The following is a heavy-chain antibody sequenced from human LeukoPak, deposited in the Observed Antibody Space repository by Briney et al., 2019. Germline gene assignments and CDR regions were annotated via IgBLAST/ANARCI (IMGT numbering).Heavy chain of an antibody. J-gene: IGHJ3*02. CDR2: IYTSGST. Sequence: KPSETLSLTCTVSGGSISSGSYYWSWIRQPAGKGLEWIGRIYTSGSTNYNPSLKSRVTISVDTSKKQFSLKLSSVTAADTAVYYCARLSGGDWDAFDIWGQGTMVTVSS. CDR1: GGSISSGSYY. D-gene: IGHD2-21*02. CDR3: ARLSGGDWDAFDI. V-gene: IGHV4-61*02.